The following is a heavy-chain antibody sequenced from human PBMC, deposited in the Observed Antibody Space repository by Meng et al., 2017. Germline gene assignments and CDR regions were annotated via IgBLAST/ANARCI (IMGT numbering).Heavy chain of an antibody. J-gene: IGHJ4*02. Sequence: QGRMVQSGAKVTKPGAAGKVSCKASCSTFTCNYMHWVRKALGQGREWMGTTNPSGGSTSYAQKFQGRVTMTRDTSTSTVYMELSSLRSEDTAVYYCASSSGWGDPVYDYWGQGTLVTVSS. CDR1: CSTFTCNY. CDR2: TNPSGGST. CDR3: ASSSGWGDPVYDY. D-gene: IGHD2-21*01. V-gene: IGHV1-46*01.